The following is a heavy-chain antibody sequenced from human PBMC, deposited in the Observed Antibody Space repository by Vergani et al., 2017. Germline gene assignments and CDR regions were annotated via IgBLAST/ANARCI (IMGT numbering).Heavy chain of an antibody. CDR1: GFTFNEYW. Sequence: VELVESGGGLVQPGGSLRLSCAASGFTFNEYWMHWARPVPGKGLVWVSGMNGDGDTISYADSVKGRFTISRDNAKNTLFLQMNRLRAEDTAVYYCARARKFRFGVVWENWFDPWGQGTLVTVSS. D-gene: IGHD3-3*01. V-gene: IGHV3-74*01. J-gene: IGHJ5*02. CDR2: MNGDGDTI. CDR3: ARARKFRFGVVWENWFDP.